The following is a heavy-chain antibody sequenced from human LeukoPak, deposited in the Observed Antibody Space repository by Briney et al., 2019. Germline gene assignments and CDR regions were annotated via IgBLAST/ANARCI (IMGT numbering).Heavy chain of an antibody. J-gene: IGHJ3*02. D-gene: IGHD3-22*01. Sequence: PSETLSLTCTVSGGSISSYYWSWIRQPAGKGLEWIGRIYTSGSTNYNPSLKSRVTMSVDTSKNQFSLKLSSVTAADTAVYYCASSYPSPVWESSSGYSIWGQGTMVTVSS. CDR3: ASSYPSPVWESSSGYSI. CDR1: GGSISSYY. CDR2: IYTSGST. V-gene: IGHV4-4*07.